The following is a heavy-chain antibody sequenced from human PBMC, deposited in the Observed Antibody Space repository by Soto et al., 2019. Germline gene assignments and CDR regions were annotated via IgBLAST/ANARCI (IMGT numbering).Heavy chain of an antibody. J-gene: IGHJ4*02. V-gene: IGHV3-30-3*01. Sequence: QVQLVESGGGVVQPGRSLRLSCAASGFTFSSYAMHWVRQAPGKGLEWVAVISYDGSNKYYADSVKGRFTISRDNSKNTLYLQMNSLRAEDTAVYYCAGDPYGDYADWGQGTLVTVSS. CDR3: AGDPYGDYAD. D-gene: IGHD4-17*01. CDR1: GFTFSSYA. CDR2: ISYDGSNK.